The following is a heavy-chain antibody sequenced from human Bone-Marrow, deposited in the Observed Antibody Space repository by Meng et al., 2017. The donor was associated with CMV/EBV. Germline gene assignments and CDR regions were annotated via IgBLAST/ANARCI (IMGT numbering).Heavy chain of an antibody. D-gene: IGHD3-3*01. CDR2: IYYSGST. CDR3: ARGYYDFWSGYTWYYGMDV. CDR1: GGSISSYY. V-gene: IGHV4-59*01. Sequence: SETLSLTCTVSGGSISSYYWSWIRQPPGKGLEWIGYIYYSGSTNYNPSLKSRVTISVGTSKNQFSLKLSSVTAADTAVYYCARGYYDFWSGYTWYYGMDVWGQGTTVTVSS. J-gene: IGHJ6*02.